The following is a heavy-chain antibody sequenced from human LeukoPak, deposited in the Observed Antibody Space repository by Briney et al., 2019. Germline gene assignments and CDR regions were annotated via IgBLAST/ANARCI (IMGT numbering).Heavy chain of an antibody. CDR2: IYTSGST. D-gene: IGHD6-6*01. J-gene: IGHJ5*02. Sequence: KASETLSLTCTVSGGSISSGSYYWSWIRQPAGKGLEWIGRIYTSGSTNYNPSLKSRVIISVDTSKNQFSLKLSSVTAADTAVYYCARHTLIRDSSLNWFDPWGQGTLVTVSS. CDR1: GGSISSGSYY. V-gene: IGHV4-61*02. CDR3: ARHTLIRDSSLNWFDP.